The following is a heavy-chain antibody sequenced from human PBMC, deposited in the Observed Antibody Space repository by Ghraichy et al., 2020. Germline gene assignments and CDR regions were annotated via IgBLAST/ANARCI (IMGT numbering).Heavy chain of an antibody. CDR2: ISSSASTI. J-gene: IGHJ6*03. CDR1: GFTFSDYY. Sequence: GESLNISCAASGFTFSDYYMSWIRQAPGKGLEWVSYISSSASTIYYADSVKGRFTISRDNAKNSLYLEMNSLRAEDTAMYYCAKIYGYCSSISCDRYYYMDVWGKGTTVTVSS. CDR3: AKIYGYCSSISCDRYYYMDV. D-gene: IGHD2-2*01. V-gene: IGHV3-11*01.